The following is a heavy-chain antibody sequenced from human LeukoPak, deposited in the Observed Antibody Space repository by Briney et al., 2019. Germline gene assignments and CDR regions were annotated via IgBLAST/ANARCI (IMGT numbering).Heavy chain of an antibody. CDR3: TRGLGFCSAGSCSFGS. D-gene: IGHD2-15*01. V-gene: IGHV7-4-1*01. Sequence: ASVKVSCKASGYTFTTNAMNWVRQAPGQGLEWMGWINTNTGSPTYAQGFTGRFVFSLGTSVSAAYLQIFSLEAQDTAVYYCTRGLGFCSAGSCSFGSWGQGTLVTVSS. CDR2: INTNTGSP. CDR1: GYTFTTNA. J-gene: IGHJ4*02.